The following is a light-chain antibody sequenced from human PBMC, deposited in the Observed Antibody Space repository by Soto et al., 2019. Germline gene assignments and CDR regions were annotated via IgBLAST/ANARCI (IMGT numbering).Light chain of an antibody. CDR3: ASWDDTLHGPL. J-gene: IGLJ2*01. Sequence: QLVLTQPPSASGTPGQRVTISCSGATSNFVTKSVNWYQHLPGAAPRLLIYNSDQRPSGVPDRFSGSKSGTSASLAISGLQSADEGDYFCASWDDTLHGPLFGGGTKLTVL. CDR1: TSNFVTKS. CDR2: NSD. V-gene: IGLV1-44*01.